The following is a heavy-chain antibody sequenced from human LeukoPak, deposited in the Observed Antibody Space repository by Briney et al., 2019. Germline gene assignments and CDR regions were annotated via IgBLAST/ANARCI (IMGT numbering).Heavy chain of an antibody. Sequence: PGGSLRLSCATSGFTFRNYWMTWLRQAPGKGLEWVANINQDGSEEYYVDSMKGRFTISRDNSKNTLYLQMNSLRAEDTAVYYCAKEEPMITFGGVIARNLDYWGQGTLVTVSS. V-gene: IGHV3-7*03. CDR2: INQDGSEE. D-gene: IGHD3-16*02. CDR1: GFTFRNYW. J-gene: IGHJ4*02. CDR3: AKEEPMITFGGVIARNLDY.